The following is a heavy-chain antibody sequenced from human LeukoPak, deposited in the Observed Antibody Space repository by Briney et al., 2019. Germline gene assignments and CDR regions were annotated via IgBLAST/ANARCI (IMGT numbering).Heavy chain of an antibody. Sequence: SETLSLTCTVSGGSISSYYWSWIRQPPGKGLEWIGEINHSGSTNYNPSLKSRVTISVDTSKNQFSLKLSSVTAADTAVYYCARVRFRRVVAAYDYWGQGTLVTVSS. D-gene: IGHD3-3*01. CDR3: ARVRFRRVVAAYDY. CDR2: INHSGST. CDR1: GGSISSYY. J-gene: IGHJ4*02. V-gene: IGHV4-34*01.